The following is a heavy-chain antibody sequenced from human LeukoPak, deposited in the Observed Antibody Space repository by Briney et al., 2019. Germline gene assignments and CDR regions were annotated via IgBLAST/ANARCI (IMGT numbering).Heavy chain of an antibody. J-gene: IGHJ4*02. CDR2: IYPGDSDT. CDR1: GYSITTYW. D-gene: IGHD1-1*01. CDR3: TTMRELEFEEYYFDS. Sequence: GESLKISCQGSGYSITTYWIGWVRQKPGKGLEWLGSIYPGDSDTTYNPSFQGQVTISVDKSISTAYLQWGSLRASDTAMYYCTTMRELEFEEYYFDSWGQGTLVTVSS. V-gene: IGHV5-51*01.